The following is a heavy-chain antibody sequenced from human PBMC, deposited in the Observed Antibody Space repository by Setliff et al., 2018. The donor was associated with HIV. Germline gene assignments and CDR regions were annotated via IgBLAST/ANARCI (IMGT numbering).Heavy chain of an antibody. CDR1: GGSISSGSYY. CDR2: IYSSGST. V-gene: IGHV4-61*02. J-gene: IGHJ6*02. Sequence: SETLSLTCTVSGGSISSGSYYWSWIRQPAGKGLEWIGRIYSSGSTHYNPSLKSRVTISVDTSKNQFSLKLSSVTAADPAVYYCARAKMEAPAGTRGYYXYYGMDVWGQGTTVTVSS. D-gene: IGHD2-2*01. CDR3: ARAKMEAPAGTRGYYXYYGMDV.